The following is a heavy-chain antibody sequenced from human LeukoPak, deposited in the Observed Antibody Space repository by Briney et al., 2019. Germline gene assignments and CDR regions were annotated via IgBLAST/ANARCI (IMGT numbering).Heavy chain of an antibody. CDR3: TGVWGPSSAWPWAFEY. D-gene: IGHD6-13*01. CDR2: ISGSGGAT. CDR1: GFLFSSHA. V-gene: IGHV3-23*01. J-gene: IGHJ4*02. Sequence: GGSLRLSCAPSGFLFSSHAMSWVRQTPGKGPEWVSAISGSGGATYYADSVKGRFSISRDNSKDTMYLQMSDVRPEDTALYYCTGVWGPSSAWPWAFEYWGQGTLVTVSS.